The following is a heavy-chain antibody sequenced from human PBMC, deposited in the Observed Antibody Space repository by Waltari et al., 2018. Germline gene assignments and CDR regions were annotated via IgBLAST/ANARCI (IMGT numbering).Heavy chain of an antibody. V-gene: IGHV4-34*01. CDR3: ARGGHSSSWYIYYYYYGMDV. Sequence: QVQLQQWGAGLLKPSETLSLTCAVYGGSFSGYYWSWLRQPPGKGLEWIGEINHSGSTNYNPSLKSRVTISVDTSKNQFSLKLSSVTAADTAVYYCARGGHSSSWYIYYYYYGMDVWGQGTTVTVSS. D-gene: IGHD6-13*01. CDR1: GGSFSGYY. CDR2: INHSGST. J-gene: IGHJ6*02.